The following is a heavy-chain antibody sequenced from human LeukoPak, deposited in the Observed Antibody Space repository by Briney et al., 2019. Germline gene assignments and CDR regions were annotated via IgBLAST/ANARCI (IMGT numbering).Heavy chain of an antibody. CDR3: ARDIVATMIFDP. J-gene: IGHJ5*02. CDR2: ISSSSSYI. D-gene: IGHD5-12*01. Sequence: GGSLRLSCAAPGFTFSGYSMNWVRQAPGKGLEWVSSISSSSSYIYYADSVKGRFTISRDNAKNSLYLQMNSLRAEDTAVYYCARDIVATMIFDPWGQGTLVTVSS. V-gene: IGHV3-21*01. CDR1: GFTFSGYS.